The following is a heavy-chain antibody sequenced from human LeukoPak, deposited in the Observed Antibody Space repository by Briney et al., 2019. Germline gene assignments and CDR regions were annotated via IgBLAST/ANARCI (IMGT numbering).Heavy chain of an antibody. CDR3: ARDATVTTRSSWFDP. D-gene: IGHD4-11*01. CDR2: IGDSGGST. Sequence: GGSLRLSCAASGFTFSSYAVSGGRQARGKGREGGSVIGDSGGSTYYADSVRGRFTISRDNSNNTLYLQMNGLRAEDTAVYYCARDATVTTRSSWFDPWGQGSLVTVSS. V-gene: IGHV3-23*01. CDR1: GFTFSSYA. J-gene: IGHJ5*02.